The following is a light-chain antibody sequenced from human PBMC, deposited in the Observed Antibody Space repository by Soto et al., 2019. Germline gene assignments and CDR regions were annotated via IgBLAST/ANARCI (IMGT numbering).Light chain of an antibody. Sequence: EIVLTQSPGILSLSPGERATLSCRASQSVSNDFLAWYQQKPGQAPRLLIYGASTRATDVPDRFSGSGSGAEFTLTINSLQSEDFAVYYCQQYNNWPALTFGGGTKVDIK. J-gene: IGKJ4*01. CDR1: QSVSNDF. CDR2: GAS. CDR3: QQYNNWPALT. V-gene: IGKV3D-15*01.